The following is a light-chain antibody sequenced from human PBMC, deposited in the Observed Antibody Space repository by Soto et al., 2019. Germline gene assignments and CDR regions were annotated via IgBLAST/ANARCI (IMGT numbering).Light chain of an antibody. CDR3: QQYDTSPRT. CDR1: QNLSSGY. CDR2: AAS. V-gene: IGKV3-20*01. Sequence: EIVLTQSPGTLSLSPGERATLSCRASQNLSSGYLAWYQQKPGQAPRILIYAASSRATGIPDRFSGSGSGTDFSLTIIRLEPEDFAVYYCQQYDTSPRTFGQGTKVE. J-gene: IGKJ1*01.